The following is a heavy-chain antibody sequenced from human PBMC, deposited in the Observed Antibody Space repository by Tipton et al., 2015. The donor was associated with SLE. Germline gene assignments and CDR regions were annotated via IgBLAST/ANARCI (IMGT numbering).Heavy chain of an antibody. J-gene: IGHJ4*02. CDR3: ARHDYDDNGYYMHYFDY. CDR2: IYYSGST. CDR1: GGSISSYY. V-gene: IGHV4-59*08. Sequence: TLSLTCTVSGGSISSYYWSWIRQPPGKGLEWIGYIYYSGSTNYNPSLKSRVTISVDTSKNQFSLKLSSVTAADTAVYYCARHDYDDNGYYMHYFDYWGQGTLVTVSS. D-gene: IGHD3-22*01.